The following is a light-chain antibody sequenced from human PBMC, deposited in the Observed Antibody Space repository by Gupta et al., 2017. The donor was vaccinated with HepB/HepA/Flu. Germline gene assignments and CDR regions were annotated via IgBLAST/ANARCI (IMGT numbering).Light chain of an antibody. Sequence: QLVLTPPPSASASLGVAVKVTCTLSSGHSNYAITWHQQQPQKGPRVVMKINTDGRHTKGDGITDRLSGSRSEAERYRSISSRKAEEEDDYYGQTGEPGSGYDFGSGTKVTVL. CDR2: INTDGRH. V-gene: IGLV4-69*01. CDR1: SGHSNYA. CDR3: QTGEPGSGYD. J-gene: IGLJ1*01.